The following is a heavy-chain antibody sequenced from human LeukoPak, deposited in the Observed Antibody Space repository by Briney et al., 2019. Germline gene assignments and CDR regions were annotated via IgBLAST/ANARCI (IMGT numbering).Heavy chain of an antibody. Sequence: SETLSLTCTVSGGSISSYYWSWIRQPPGKGLQWIGYIYYRGSTNYNPSLKSRVTISVDTSKNQFSLKLSSVTAADTAVYYCARHPPSTVTPFDYWGQGTLVTVSS. CDR1: GGSISSYY. D-gene: IGHD4-17*01. CDR2: IYYRGST. J-gene: IGHJ4*02. CDR3: ARHPPSTVTPFDY. V-gene: IGHV4-59*08.